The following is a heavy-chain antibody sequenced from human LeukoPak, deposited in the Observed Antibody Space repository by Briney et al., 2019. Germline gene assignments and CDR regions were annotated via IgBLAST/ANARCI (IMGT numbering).Heavy chain of an antibody. D-gene: IGHD3-10*01. CDR2: INDIGNT. Sequence: SETLSLTCAVSGGSFSGYYWSWIRQPPGKGLEWIGEINDIGNTNYDPSLRSRVTISADTSKNQFSLSLTSATAADTAVYFCARLGSVGYYNYQYMDIWGNGTTVTVSS. V-gene: IGHV4-34*01. CDR3: ARLGSVGYYNYQYMDI. J-gene: IGHJ6*03. CDR1: GGSFSGYY.